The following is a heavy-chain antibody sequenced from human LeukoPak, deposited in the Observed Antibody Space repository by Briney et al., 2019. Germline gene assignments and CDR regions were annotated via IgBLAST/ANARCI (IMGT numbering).Heavy chain of an antibody. J-gene: IGHJ5*02. V-gene: IGHV4-39*07. CDR3: AVTTSLSGWFDP. Sequence: SETLSLTCTVSGGSISSSSYYWGWIRQPPGKGLEWIGSIYHSGSTYYNPSLKSRVTISVDTSKNQFSLKLSSVTAADTAVYYCAVTTSLSGWFDPWGQGTLVTVSS. CDR2: IYHSGST. CDR1: GGSISSSSYY. D-gene: IGHD4-17*01.